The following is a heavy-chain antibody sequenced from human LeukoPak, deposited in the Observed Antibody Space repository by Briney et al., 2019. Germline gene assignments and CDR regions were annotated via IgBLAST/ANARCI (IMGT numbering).Heavy chain of an antibody. J-gene: IGHJ3*02. CDR2: INHSGST. Sequence: SETLSLTCAIYGGSFSGYYWSWIRQPPGKGLEWIGEINHSGSTNYNPSLKSRVTISVDTSKNQFSLKLSSVTAADTAVYYCARRPRLFRPKKDALDIWGQGTMVTVSS. D-gene: IGHD3-22*01. V-gene: IGHV4-34*01. CDR3: ARRPRLFRPKKDALDI. CDR1: GGSFSGYY.